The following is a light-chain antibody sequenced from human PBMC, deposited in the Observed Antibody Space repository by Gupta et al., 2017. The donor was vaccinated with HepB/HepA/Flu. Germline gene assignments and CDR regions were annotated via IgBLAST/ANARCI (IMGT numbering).Light chain of an antibody. CDR1: QSVLYNSNGKNY. CDR2: WAS. J-gene: IGKJ1*01. Sequence: DIVLTQSPDSLAVSLGERATINCRSSQSVLYNSNGKNYLAWYQHKPGQPPRLLISWASTRESGVPDRFDGSGSGTDFTLTISSLLAEDVAVYYCQQYCTNPRTFGQGTKVEIK. V-gene: IGKV4-1*01. CDR3: QQYCTNPRT.